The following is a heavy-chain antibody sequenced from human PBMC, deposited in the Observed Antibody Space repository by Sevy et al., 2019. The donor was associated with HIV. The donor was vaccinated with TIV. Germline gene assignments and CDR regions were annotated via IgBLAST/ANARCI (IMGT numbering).Heavy chain of an antibody. J-gene: IGHJ6*02. CDR2: ISSSSSYI. CDR1: GFTFSSYS. Sequence: GGSLRLSCAASGFTFSSYSTNWVRQAPGKGLEWVSSISSSSSYIYYADSVKGRFTISRDNAKNSLYLQMNSLRAEDTAVYYCARVGKEYYYYYGMDVWGQGTTVTVSS. CDR3: ARVGKEYYYYYGMDV. V-gene: IGHV3-21*01.